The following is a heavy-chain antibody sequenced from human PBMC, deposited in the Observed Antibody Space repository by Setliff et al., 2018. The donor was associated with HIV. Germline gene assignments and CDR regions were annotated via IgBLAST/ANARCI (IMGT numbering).Heavy chain of an antibody. J-gene: IGHJ5*02. CDR1: GGSISTSHW. CDR2: IYHSGIT. D-gene: IGHD2-15*01. Sequence: SETLSLTCAVSGGSISTSHWWNWVRQSPGKGLEWIGEIYHSGITNYNPSLKSRVTISMDRSKKQFSLRLTSVTAADTAVYYCARVGTVVTGDWIDPWGQGTLVTVS. V-gene: IGHV4-4*02. CDR3: ARVGTVVTGDWIDP.